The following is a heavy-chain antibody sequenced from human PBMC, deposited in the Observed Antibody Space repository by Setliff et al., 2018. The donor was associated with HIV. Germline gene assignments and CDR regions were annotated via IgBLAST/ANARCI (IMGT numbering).Heavy chain of an antibody. CDR3: AAQGVL. CDR1: GFTFSSYT. Sequence: GGSLRLSCAASGFTFSSYTINWVRQAPGEGLEWVSSISSSGGYIYYADSVKGRFTISRDNAKNSVLLQMTSLRVEDTAVYFCAAQGVLWGQGTQVTVSS. J-gene: IGHJ4*02. V-gene: IGHV3-21*01. CDR2: ISSSGGYI.